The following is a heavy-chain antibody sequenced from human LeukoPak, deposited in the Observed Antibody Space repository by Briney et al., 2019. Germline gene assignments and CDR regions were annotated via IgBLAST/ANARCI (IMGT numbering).Heavy chain of an antibody. CDR1: GFTFGNAW. J-gene: IGHJ4*02. D-gene: IGHD2-2*01. Sequence: GGSLRLSCAASGFTFGNAWMTWVRQAPGKGLEWVSAISGSGGSTYYADSVKGRFTISRDNSKNTLYLQMNSLRAEDTAVYYCAKDFGCSSTSCYPNFDYWGQGTLATVSS. CDR3: AKDFGCSSTSCYPNFDY. CDR2: ISGSGGST. V-gene: IGHV3-23*01.